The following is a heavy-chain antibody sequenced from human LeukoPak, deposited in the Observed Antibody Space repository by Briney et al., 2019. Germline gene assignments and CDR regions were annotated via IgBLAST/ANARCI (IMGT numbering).Heavy chain of an antibody. D-gene: IGHD3-9*01. CDR3: AREGIGNYDILTGYYPPDY. J-gene: IGHJ4*02. CDR1: GYTFTGYY. V-gene: IGHV1-2*02. CDR2: INPNSGGT. Sequence: ASVKVSCKASGYTFTGYYMHWVRQAPGQGLEWMGWINPNSGGTNYAQKFQGRVTMTRDTSISTAYMELRRLRSDDTAVDYCAREGIGNYDILTGYYPPDYWGQGTLVTVSS.